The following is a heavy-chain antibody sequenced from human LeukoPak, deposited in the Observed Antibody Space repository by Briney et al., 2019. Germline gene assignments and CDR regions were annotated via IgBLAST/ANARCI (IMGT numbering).Heavy chain of an antibody. CDR3: ARDSRDYGGRLDY. CDR2: ISGSGGST. CDR1: GFTFSSYA. Sequence: GGSLRLSCAASGFTFSSYAMSWVRQAPGKGLEWVSAISGSGGSTYYADSVKGRFTISRDNSKNTLYLQMNSLRAEDTAVYYCARDSRDYGGRLDYWGQGTLVTVSS. V-gene: IGHV3-23*01. J-gene: IGHJ4*02. D-gene: IGHD3-16*01.